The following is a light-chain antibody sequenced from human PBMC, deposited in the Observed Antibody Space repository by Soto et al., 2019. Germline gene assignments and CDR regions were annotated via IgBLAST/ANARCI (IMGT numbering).Light chain of an antibody. V-gene: IGKV3-20*01. CDR1: QRVGSSS. CDR2: DAS. J-gene: IGKJ2*01. CDR3: QHYGGSPPRYT. Sequence: EIVLTQSPDTLSLSPGERATLSCRASQRVGSSSLAWYQQKPGQAPRLLLYDASSRATDIPDRFSGSGSGTDVTLTISRLEPADFAVYYCQHYGGSPPRYTFGQGTKLEI.